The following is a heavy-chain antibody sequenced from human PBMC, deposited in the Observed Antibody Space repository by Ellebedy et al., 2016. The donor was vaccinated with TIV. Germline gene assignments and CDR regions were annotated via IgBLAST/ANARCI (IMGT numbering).Heavy chain of an antibody. CDR2: INQGGSER. J-gene: IGHJ2*01. D-gene: IGHD4-17*01. CDR3: ARAIYGASNL. Sequence: GGSLRLSCGSSGFSFRSYWMTWVRQAPGKGLEWVANINQGGSERHYVDSVKGRFTISRDNAKSSLYLQMNSLRAEDTAVYYCARAIYGASNLWGRGTLVTVSS. CDR1: GFSFRSYW. V-gene: IGHV3-7*01.